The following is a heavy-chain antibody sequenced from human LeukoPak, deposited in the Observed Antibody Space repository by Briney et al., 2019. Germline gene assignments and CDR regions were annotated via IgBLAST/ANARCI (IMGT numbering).Heavy chain of an antibody. Sequence: GASVKVSCKASGGTFSSYAISWVRQAPGQGLEWMGGIIPIFGTANYAQKFQGRVTITADKSTSTAYMELSSLRSEDMAVYYCARGRYCTNGVCSAYNWFDPWGQGTLVTVSS. CDR1: GGTFSSYA. D-gene: IGHD2-8*01. CDR3: ARGRYCTNGVCSAYNWFDP. J-gene: IGHJ5*02. V-gene: IGHV1-69*06. CDR2: IIPIFGTA.